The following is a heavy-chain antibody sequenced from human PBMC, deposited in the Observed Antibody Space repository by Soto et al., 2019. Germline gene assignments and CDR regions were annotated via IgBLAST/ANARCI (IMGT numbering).Heavy chain of an antibody. Sequence: SDTLSLTCAVYGGSFSGYYWNWIRQPPGKGLEWIGEIYHSGSTNYNPSLKSRVTISVDTSKNQFSLKLSSVTAADTAVYYCASTAGAMVGFDPWGQGTLVTISS. J-gene: IGHJ5*02. CDR1: GGSFSGYY. CDR2: IYHSGST. V-gene: IGHV4-34*01. D-gene: IGHD2-8*01. CDR3: ASTAGAMVGFDP.